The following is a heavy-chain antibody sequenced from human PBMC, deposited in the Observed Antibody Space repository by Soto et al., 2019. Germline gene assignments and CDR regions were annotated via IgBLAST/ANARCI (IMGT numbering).Heavy chain of an antibody. D-gene: IGHD1-26*01. CDR3: AKDRVGATTHPLDY. CDR2: ISGSGGST. J-gene: IGHJ4*02. Sequence: GGSLRLSCAASGFTFSSYAMSWVRQAPGKGLEWVSAISGSGGSTYYADSVKGRFTISRDNSKNTLYLQMNSLRAGDTAVYYCAKDRVGATTHPLDYWGQGILVTVAS. V-gene: IGHV3-23*01. CDR1: GFTFSSYA.